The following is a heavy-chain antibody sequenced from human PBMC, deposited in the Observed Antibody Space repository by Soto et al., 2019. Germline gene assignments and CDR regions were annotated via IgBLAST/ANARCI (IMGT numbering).Heavy chain of an antibody. D-gene: IGHD3-3*01. Sequence: GGSLRLSCAASGFTFSNAWMSWVRQAPGKGLEWVGRIKSKTDGGTTDYAAPVKGRFTISRDDSKNTLYLQMNSLKTEDTAVYYCTTAVADFWTPVYWGQGTLVTVSS. CDR1: GFTFSNAW. CDR2: IKSKTDGGTT. V-gene: IGHV3-15*01. J-gene: IGHJ4*02. CDR3: TTAVADFWTPVY.